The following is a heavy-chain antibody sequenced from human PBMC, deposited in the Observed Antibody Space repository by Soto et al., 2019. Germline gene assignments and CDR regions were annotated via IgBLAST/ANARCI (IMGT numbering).Heavy chain of an antibody. V-gene: IGHV3-66*04. J-gene: IGHJ4*02. CDR3: ARPKYYYGSGSEPDFDY. CDR1: GFTVGNNY. D-gene: IGHD3-10*01. Sequence: EVQLVESGGGLVQPGGSLRLSCAASGFTVGNNYMNWVRQAPGEGLGWGSVIYSGGSTYYADSVKGRFTISRDNSKNTLYLQMNSLRAEDTAVYYCARPKYYYGSGSEPDFDYWGQGTLVTVSS. CDR2: IYSGGST.